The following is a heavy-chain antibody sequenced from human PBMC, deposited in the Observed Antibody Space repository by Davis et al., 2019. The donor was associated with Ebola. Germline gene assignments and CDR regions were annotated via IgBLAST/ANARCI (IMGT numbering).Heavy chain of an antibody. J-gene: IGHJ6*02. CDR1: GGSFSGYY. V-gene: IGHV4-34*01. CDR2: INHSGST. D-gene: IGHD2-2*01. Sequence: MPSETLSLTCAVYGGSFSGYYWSWIRQPPGKGLEWTGEINHSGSTNYNPSLKSRVTISVDTSKNQFSLKLSSVTAADTAVYYCARLRGYCSSTSCYDYYEMDVWGQGTTVTVSS. CDR3: ARLRGYCSSTSCYDYYEMDV.